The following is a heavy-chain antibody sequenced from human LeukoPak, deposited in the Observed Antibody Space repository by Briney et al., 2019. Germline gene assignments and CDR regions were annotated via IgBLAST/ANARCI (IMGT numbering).Heavy chain of an antibody. CDR2: IIPIFGTA. V-gene: IGHV1-69*05. D-gene: IGHD4-17*01. Sequence: ASVKVSCKASGGTFSSYAISWVRQAPGQGLEWMGGIIPIFGTANYAQKFQGRVTITTDESTSTAYMELSSLRSEDTAVYYCAREAAGDYLPGHWGQGTLVTVSS. J-gene: IGHJ4*02. CDR3: AREAAGDYLPGH. CDR1: GGTFSSYA.